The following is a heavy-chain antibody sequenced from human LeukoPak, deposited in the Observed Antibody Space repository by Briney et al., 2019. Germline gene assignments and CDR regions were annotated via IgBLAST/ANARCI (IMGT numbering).Heavy chain of an antibody. CDR2: ISSSSSYI. D-gene: IGHD6-6*01. CDR3: AREMYSSSSGYYYFDY. CDR1: GFTFSSYS. Sequence: GGSLRLSCAASGFTFSSYSMNWVRQAPGKGLEWVSSISSSSSYIYYADSMKGRFTISRDNAKNSLFLQMNSLRAEDTAVYYCAREMYSSSSGYYYFDYWGQGTLVTVSS. V-gene: IGHV3-21*01. J-gene: IGHJ4*02.